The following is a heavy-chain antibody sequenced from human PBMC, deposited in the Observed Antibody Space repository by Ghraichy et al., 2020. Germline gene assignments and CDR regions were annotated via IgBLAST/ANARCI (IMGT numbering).Heavy chain of an antibody. CDR3: ARIRYPPTVNYYYYGMDV. CDR2: IDWDDDK. J-gene: IGHJ6*02. V-gene: IGHV2-70*01. Sequence: SGPTLVKPTQTLTLTCTFSGFSLSTSGMCVSWIRQPPGKALEWLALIDWDDDKYYSTSLKTRLTISKDTSKNQVVLTMTNMDPVDTATYYCARIRYPPTVNYYYYGMDVWGQGTTVTVSS. CDR1: GFSLSTSGMC. D-gene: IGHD3-16*02.